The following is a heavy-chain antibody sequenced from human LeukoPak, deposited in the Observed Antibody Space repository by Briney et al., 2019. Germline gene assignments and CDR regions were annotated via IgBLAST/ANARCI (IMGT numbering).Heavy chain of an antibody. J-gene: IGHJ4*02. CDR3: ARGDYYDSSGYYYRQPFDY. Sequence: PSETLSLTCAVYGGSFSGYYWSWIRQPPGKGLEWIGEINHSGSTNYNPSLKSRVTISVDTSKNQFSLKLSSVTAADTAVYYCARGDYYDSSGYYYRQPFDYWGQGTLVTVSS. V-gene: IGHV4-34*01. CDR1: GGSFSGYY. CDR2: INHSGST. D-gene: IGHD3-22*01.